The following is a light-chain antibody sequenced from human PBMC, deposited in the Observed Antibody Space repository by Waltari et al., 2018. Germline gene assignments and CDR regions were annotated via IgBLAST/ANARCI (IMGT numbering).Light chain of an antibody. Sequence: DIVMTQSPDSLAVSLGVRATINCKSSQSVLYSSNNKNYLAWYQQKPGQPPKLLIYWASTRESGVPDRISGSGSGTDFTLTISSLQAEDVAVYYCQQYYSTPQTFGQGTKVEIK. V-gene: IGKV4-1*01. CDR2: WAS. J-gene: IGKJ1*01. CDR1: QSVLYSSNNKNY. CDR3: QQYYSTPQT.